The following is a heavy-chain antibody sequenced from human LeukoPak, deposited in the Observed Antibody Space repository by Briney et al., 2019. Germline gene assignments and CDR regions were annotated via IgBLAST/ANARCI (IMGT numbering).Heavy chain of an antibody. J-gene: IGHJ4*02. Sequence: SETLSLTCAVYGGSFSGYYWSWIRQPPGKGLEWIGEINHSGSTNYNPSLKSRVTISVDTSKNQFSLKLSSVTAADTAVYCCARGTYYYGSGALYDYWGQGTLVTVSS. CDR3: ARGTYYYGSGALYDY. D-gene: IGHD3-10*01. CDR2: INHSGST. V-gene: IGHV4-34*01. CDR1: GGSFSGYY.